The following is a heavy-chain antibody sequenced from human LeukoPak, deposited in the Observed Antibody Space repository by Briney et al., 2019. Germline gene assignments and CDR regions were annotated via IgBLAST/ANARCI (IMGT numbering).Heavy chain of an antibody. D-gene: IGHD3-9*01. CDR1: GGSFSGYY. CDR3: ASRGYDILTGYYHFDY. V-gene: IGHV4-34*01. CDR2: INHSGST. Sequence: SETLTLTCAVYGGSFSGYYWSWIRQPPGKGLEWIGEINHSGSTNYNPSLKSRVTISVDTSKNQFSLKLSSVTAADTAVYYCASRGYDILTGYYHFDYWGQGTLVTVSS. J-gene: IGHJ4*02.